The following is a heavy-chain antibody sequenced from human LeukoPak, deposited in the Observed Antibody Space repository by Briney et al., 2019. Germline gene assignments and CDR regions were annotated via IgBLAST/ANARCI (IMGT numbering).Heavy chain of an antibody. CDR2: INHSGST. V-gene: IGHV4-34*01. J-gene: IGHJ4*02. CDR3: ARGGPPSSY. CDR1: GGSFSGYY. Sequence: SETLSLTCAVYGGSFSGYYWSWIRQPPGKGLEWIGEINHSGSTNYNPSRKSRVTISVDTSKNQFSLKLSSVTAADTAVYSCARGGPPSSYWGQGTLVTVSS.